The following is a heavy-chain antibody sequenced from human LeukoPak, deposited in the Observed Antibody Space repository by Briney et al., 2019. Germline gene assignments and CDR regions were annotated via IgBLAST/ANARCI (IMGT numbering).Heavy chain of an antibody. CDR2: INPNSGGT. V-gene: IGHV1-2*02. D-gene: IGHD2-15*01. CDR1: GYTFTTYG. J-gene: IGHJ5*02. CDR3: ARDPLTLVAATRGSYNWFDP. Sequence: ASVKVSCKASGYTFTTYGISWVRQAPGQGLEWMGWINPNSGGTNYAQKFQGRVTMTRDTSISTAYMELSRLRSDDTAVYYCARDPLTLVAATRGSYNWFDPWGQGTLVTVSS.